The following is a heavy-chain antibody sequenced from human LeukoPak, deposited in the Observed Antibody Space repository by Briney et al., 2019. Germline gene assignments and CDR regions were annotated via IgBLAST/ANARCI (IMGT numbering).Heavy chain of an antibody. CDR2: INPHSGGT. J-gene: IGHJ4*02. CDR1: GYTFTGYY. V-gene: IGHV1-2*02. D-gene: IGHD1-7*01. CDR3: AREIQGTTSDY. Sequence: ASVKVSCKASGYTFTGYYIHWVRQAPGQGLEWMGWINPHSGGTNYAQKFQGRVTMTRDTSIGTAYMELRRLRSDDTAVYYCAREIQGTTSDYWGQGTLVTVSS.